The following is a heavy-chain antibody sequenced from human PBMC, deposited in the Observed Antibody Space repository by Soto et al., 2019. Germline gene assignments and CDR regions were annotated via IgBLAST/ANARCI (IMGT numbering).Heavy chain of an antibody. Sequence: SVNVSCKASGGTFSSYAISWVRQAPGQGLEWMGGIIPIFGTANYAQKFQGRVTITADESTSTAYMELSSLRSEDTAVYYCARGGWNSRSWTLYYFEFWGQGTLVTVSS. CDR2: IIPIFGTA. CDR3: ARGGWNSRSWTLYYFEF. D-gene: IGHD6-13*01. CDR1: GGTFSSYA. J-gene: IGHJ4*02. V-gene: IGHV1-69*13.